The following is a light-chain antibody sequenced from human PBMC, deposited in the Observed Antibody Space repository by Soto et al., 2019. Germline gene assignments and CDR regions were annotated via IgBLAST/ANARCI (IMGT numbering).Light chain of an antibody. CDR3: KQRSNWPPIT. J-gene: IGKJ5*01. V-gene: IGKV3-11*01. CDR1: QSLSSL. CDR2: DAS. Sequence: TQSPATLCVSXGERAAVNCRARQSLSSLLAWYQQKPGKAPRLLXXDASNRATGIQARLSGSGSGKDFTLNISSLEPEDFAVYYCKQRSNWPPITFGQGTRLEIK.